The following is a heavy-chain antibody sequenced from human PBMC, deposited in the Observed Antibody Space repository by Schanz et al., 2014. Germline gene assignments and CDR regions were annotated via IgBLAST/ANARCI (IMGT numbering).Heavy chain of an antibody. CDR3: AREPLGCTGSGCQTYDAFDI. CDR2: TNTNSGDT. V-gene: IGHV1-2*02. J-gene: IGHJ3*02. CDR1: GYIFIGYY. Sequence: QVQLVQSGAEMKKPGASVKVSCKASGYIFIGYYIHWVRQAPGQGLEWMGWTNTNSGDTKIAQKFQGSVTMTRDPAISEAYRERTSLRSDDTAVYYCAREPLGCTGSGCQTYDAFDIWGQGTMVTVSS. D-gene: IGHD2-8*02.